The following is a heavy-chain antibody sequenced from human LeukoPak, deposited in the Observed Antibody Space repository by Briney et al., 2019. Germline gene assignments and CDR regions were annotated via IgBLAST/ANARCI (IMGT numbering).Heavy chain of an antibody. V-gene: IGHV3-30*04. CDR2: ISYDGGNK. Sequence: GGSLRLSCAASGFTFSSYAMHWVRQAPGKGLEWVAVISYDGGNKYYADSVKGRFTISRDNSKNTLYLQMNSLRAEDTAVYYCARDINYYGSGSHSLDYWGQGTLVTVSS. CDR3: ARDINYYGSGSHSLDY. J-gene: IGHJ4*02. D-gene: IGHD3-10*01. CDR1: GFTFSSYA.